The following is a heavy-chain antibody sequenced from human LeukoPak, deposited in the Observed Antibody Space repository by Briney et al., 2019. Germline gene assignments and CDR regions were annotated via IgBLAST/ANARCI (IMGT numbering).Heavy chain of an antibody. CDR3: TRPWGI. CDR2: INGDGSDT. D-gene: IGHD3-16*01. Sequence: PGGSLRLSCAASGFTFSEYWLHWVRLTPGRRLVWAARINGDGSDTTYADSLKGRFTISRDNAKNTVYLQMNSLTAEDTAVYYCTRPWGIWGQGALVTVSS. V-gene: IGHV3-74*03. CDR1: GFTFSEYW. J-gene: IGHJ4*02.